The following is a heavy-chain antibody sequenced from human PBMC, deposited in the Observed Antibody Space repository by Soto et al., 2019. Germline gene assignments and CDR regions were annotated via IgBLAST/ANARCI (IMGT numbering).Heavy chain of an antibody. J-gene: IGHJ4*02. V-gene: IGHV3-7*01. CDR1: GFTFSNYW. CDR3: SRDVVVGAKALNY. Sequence: RRLSCAASGFTFSNYWMTWVRQAPGKGLEWVANIKEDGSEKHYVDSVKGRFTISRDNAKNSLYLQMNSLRVEDTAVYFCSRDVVVGAKALNYWGQGALVTVS. CDR2: IKEDGSEK. D-gene: IGHD2-15*01.